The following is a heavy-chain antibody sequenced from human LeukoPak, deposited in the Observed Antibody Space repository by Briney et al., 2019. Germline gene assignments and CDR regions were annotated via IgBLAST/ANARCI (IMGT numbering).Heavy chain of an antibody. Sequence: SETLSLTCTVSGGSISSGDYYWSWIRQPPGKGLEWIGYIYYSGSTNYNPSLKSRVTISVDTSKNQFFLNLRSVTAADTAVYYCARGRREQLATPYYMDVWGKGTTVTVSS. V-gene: IGHV4-61*08. CDR3: ARGRREQLATPYYMDV. J-gene: IGHJ6*03. CDR1: GGSISSGDYY. D-gene: IGHD6-6*01. CDR2: IYYSGST.